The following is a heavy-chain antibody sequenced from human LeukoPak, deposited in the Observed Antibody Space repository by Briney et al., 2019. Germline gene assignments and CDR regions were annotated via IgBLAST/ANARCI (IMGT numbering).Heavy chain of an antibody. CDR1: GFTFGAYT. D-gene: IGHD3-22*01. CDR3: ARDFFHSSDSRPFDY. V-gene: IGHV3-21*01. Sequence: GGSLRPSCAASGFTFGAYTINWVRQAPGKGLEWVSCIFSRSESILYADSVKGRFTISRDSAKNSLYLQMDSLRVEDTAVYYCARDFFHSSDSRPFDYWGQGTLVTVSS. CDR2: IFSRSESI. J-gene: IGHJ4*02.